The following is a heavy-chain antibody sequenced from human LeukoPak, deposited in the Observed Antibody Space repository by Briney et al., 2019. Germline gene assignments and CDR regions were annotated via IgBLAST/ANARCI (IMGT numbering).Heavy chain of an antibody. CDR2: IKRDGSEK. Sequence: GGSLRLSCAASGFTFSNYWMTWVRQAPGKGLEWVANIKRDGSEKFYVDSVKGRFTVSRDNAKNTLYLQMNSLRAEDTAVYYCARGFGDAFDIWGQGTMVTVSS. CDR1: GFTFSNYW. J-gene: IGHJ3*02. V-gene: IGHV3-7*01. CDR3: ARGFGDAFDI. D-gene: IGHD3-10*01.